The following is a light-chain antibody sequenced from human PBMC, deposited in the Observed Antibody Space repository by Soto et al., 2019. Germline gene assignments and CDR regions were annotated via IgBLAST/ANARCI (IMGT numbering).Light chain of an antibody. V-gene: IGKV3-20*01. Sequence: EIVLTQSPDTLSLSPGERVTLSCRASEIVGKDYLGWFQKKPGQAPRVLIDNAFNRATGIPDRFSGSGSGTDFTLTISRLEPEDFAIYYCHQYASAPLTFGGGNRVDI. CDR2: NAF. CDR1: EIVGKDY. J-gene: IGKJ4*02. CDR3: HQYASAPLT.